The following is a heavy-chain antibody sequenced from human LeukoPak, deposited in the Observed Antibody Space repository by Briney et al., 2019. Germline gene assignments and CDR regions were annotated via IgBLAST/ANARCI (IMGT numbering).Heavy chain of an antibody. CDR3: ASEVRGVISPLYYYYGMDV. CDR2: ISYDGTNK. Sequence: GGSLRLSCAASGFAFSSYAMHWVRQAPGKGLEWVAVISYDGTNKYYADSVKGRFTISRDNSKNTLCLQMNSLRAEDTAVYYCASEVRGVISPLYYYYGMDVWGQGTTVTVSS. V-gene: IGHV3-30*14. CDR1: GFAFSSYA. D-gene: IGHD3-10*01. J-gene: IGHJ6*02.